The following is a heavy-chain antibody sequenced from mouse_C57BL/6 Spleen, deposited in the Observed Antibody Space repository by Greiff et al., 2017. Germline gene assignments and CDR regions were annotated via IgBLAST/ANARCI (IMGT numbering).Heavy chain of an antibody. J-gene: IGHJ1*03. D-gene: IGHD1-1*01. CDR2: IDPSDSYT. CDR3: ARRPGSSYETF. Sequence: VQLQQPGAELVKPGASVKLSCKASGYTFTSYWMQWVKQRPGQGLEWIGEIDPSDSYTNYNQKFKGKATLTVDPSSSTAYMQLSSLTSEDSAVYYWARRPGSSYETFWGTGTTVTVSS. CDR1: GYTFTSYW. V-gene: IGHV1-50*01.